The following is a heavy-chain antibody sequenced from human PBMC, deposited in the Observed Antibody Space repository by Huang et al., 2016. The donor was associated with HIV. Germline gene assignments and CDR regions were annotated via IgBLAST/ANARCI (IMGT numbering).Heavy chain of an antibody. J-gene: IGHJ4*02. CDR1: IFTFSTSA. D-gene: IGHD3-3*01. Sequence: EVQLLESGGGLVQPGGSLRLSCAASIFTFSTSAMSGVRPAPGKGLEWVSGISGSGSSTYYADSVKGRFTISRDNSRNTLYLQMKSLRVEDTAIYYCAKGSERSLTGPKYQYYFDYWGQGTLVTVSS. CDR2: ISGSGSST. V-gene: IGHV3-23*01. CDR3: AKGSERSLTGPKYQYYFDY.